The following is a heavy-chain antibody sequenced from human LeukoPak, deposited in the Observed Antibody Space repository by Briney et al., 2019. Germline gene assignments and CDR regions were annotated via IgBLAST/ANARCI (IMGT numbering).Heavy chain of an antibody. CDR1: GYTFTSCG. Sequence: GASVKVSCKASGYTFTSCGISWVRQAPGQGLEWMGLISAYNGNTNYAQKLQGRVTMTTDTSTSTAYMELRSLRSDDTAVYYCARVTTIFGVVNPDYYYYYMDVWGKGTTVTVSS. V-gene: IGHV1-18*01. CDR3: ARVTTIFGVVNPDYYYYYMDV. D-gene: IGHD3-3*01. J-gene: IGHJ6*03. CDR2: ISAYNGNT.